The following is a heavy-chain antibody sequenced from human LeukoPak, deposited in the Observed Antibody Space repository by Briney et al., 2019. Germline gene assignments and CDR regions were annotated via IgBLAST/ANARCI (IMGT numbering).Heavy chain of an antibody. V-gene: IGHV1-2*02. CDR3: TPVRAYSSAWFEY. CDR2: INPNSGGT. Sequence: GASVKVSCKASGYTFTAHYIHWVRQAPGQGLEWMGWINPNSGGTNSAQKFQGRVIMTRETSINTAYMELSGLTSADTAVYYCTPVRAYSSAWFEYWGQGALVTVSS. J-gene: IGHJ5*01. D-gene: IGHD6-25*01. CDR1: GYTFTAHY.